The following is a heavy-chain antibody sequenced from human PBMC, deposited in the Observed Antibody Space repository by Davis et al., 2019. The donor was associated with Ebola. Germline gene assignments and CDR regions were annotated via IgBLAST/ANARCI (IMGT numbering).Heavy chain of an antibody. CDR1: GGTFSSYA. V-gene: IGHV1-69*06. Sequence: SVKVSCKASGGTFSSYAISWVRQTPGQGLEWMGGIIPIFGTANYAQKFQGRVTITADKSTSTAYMELSSLRSEDTAVYYCARSSYYYDSSGSYHWGQGTLVTVSS. J-gene: IGHJ5*02. D-gene: IGHD3-22*01. CDR2: IIPIFGTA. CDR3: ARSSYYYDSSGSYH.